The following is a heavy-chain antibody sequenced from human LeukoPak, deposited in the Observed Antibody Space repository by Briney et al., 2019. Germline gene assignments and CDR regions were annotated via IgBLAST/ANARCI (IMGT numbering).Heavy chain of an antibody. D-gene: IGHD3-22*01. CDR1: GGSISSYY. Sequence: SETLSLTCTVSGGSISSYYWSWIRQPPGKGLEWIGYIYYSGSTNYNPSLKSRVTISVDTSKNQFCLKLSSVTAADTAVYYCARGIGWVSGYPTHFDYWGQGTLATVSS. J-gene: IGHJ4*02. V-gene: IGHV4-59*01. CDR3: ARGIGWVSGYPTHFDY. CDR2: IYYSGST.